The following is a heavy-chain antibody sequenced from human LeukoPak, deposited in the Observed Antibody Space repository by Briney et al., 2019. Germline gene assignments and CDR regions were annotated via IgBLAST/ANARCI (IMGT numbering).Heavy chain of an antibody. V-gene: IGHV4-39*02. J-gene: IGHJ2*01. Sequence: SETLSLTCTVSGASISTINRFWDWIRQPPGKGLEWIGSFYYSGSTYYNPSLNSRVTISVDTSKNQFSLKLSSVTAADTAVYYCARGYTSRFWYFDLWGRGTLVTVSS. CDR2: FYYSGST. CDR1: GASISTINRF. D-gene: IGHD5-18*01. CDR3: ARGYTSRFWYFDL.